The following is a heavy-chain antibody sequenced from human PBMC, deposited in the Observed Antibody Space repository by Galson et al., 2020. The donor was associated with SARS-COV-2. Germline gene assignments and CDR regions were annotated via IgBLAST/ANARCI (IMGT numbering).Heavy chain of an antibody. CDR3: TMMVRGVQAADY. Sequence: LSLTCAASGFSFSSYAMSWVRQPPGKGLEWVSAISASGGSTYYADSVKGRFTISRDNSKNTLYLQMNSLRAEDTAVYYCTMMVRGVQAADYWGQGTLVTVSS. V-gene: IGHV3-23*01. CDR1: GFSFSSYA. J-gene: IGHJ4*02. CDR2: ISASGGST. D-gene: IGHD3-10*01.